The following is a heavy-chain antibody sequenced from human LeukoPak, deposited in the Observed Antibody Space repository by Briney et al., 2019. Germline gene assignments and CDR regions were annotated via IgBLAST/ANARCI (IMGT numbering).Heavy chain of an antibody. Sequence: PSDTLSLTCAVYGGSFSGYYWSWIRQPPGKGLEWIGESNHSGSTNYNPSLKSRVTISVDTSKNQFSLKLSSVTAADTAVYYCARGDLDTAMVTTYYYYGMDVWGQGTTVTVSS. D-gene: IGHD5-18*01. J-gene: IGHJ6*02. CDR3: ARGDLDTAMVTTYYYYGMDV. CDR1: GGSFSGYY. V-gene: IGHV4-34*01. CDR2: SNHSGST.